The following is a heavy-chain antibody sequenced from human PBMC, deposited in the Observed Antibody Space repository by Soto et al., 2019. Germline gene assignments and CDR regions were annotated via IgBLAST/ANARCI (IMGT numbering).Heavy chain of an antibody. CDR3: ARGLTQYSSSFEDDGFDI. CDR1: VGSINSYC. D-gene: IGHD6-6*01. V-gene: IGHV4-59*01. Sequence: SETLSLPCTVSVGSINSYCWIWIRQPPGKGLEWIGYIFYSGSTNYNPSLQSRVTISKDTSKNQFSLKLTSVTAADTAVYYCARGLTQYSSSFEDDGFDIWGQGTMVTVSS. J-gene: IGHJ3*02. CDR2: IFYSGST.